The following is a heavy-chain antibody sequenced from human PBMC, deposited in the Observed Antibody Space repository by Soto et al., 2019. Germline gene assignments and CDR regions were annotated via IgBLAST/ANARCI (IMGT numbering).Heavy chain of an antibody. D-gene: IGHD3-3*01. CDR1: GGSISSYY. CDR3: ARSAREDYDFWSGYISPGGGDWFDP. Sequence: QVQLQESGPGLVKPSETLSLTCTVSGGSISSYYWSWIRQPPGKGLEWIGYIYYSGSTNYNPSLKSRVTISVDTSKNQFSLKLSSVTAADTAVYYCARSAREDYDFWSGYISPGGGDWFDPWGQGTLVTVSS. CDR2: IYYSGST. V-gene: IGHV4-59*08. J-gene: IGHJ5*02.